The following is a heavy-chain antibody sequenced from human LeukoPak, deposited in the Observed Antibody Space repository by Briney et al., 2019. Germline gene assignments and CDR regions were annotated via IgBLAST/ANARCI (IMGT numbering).Heavy chain of an antibody. CDR2: VVPMFGIR. V-gene: IGHV1-69*04. D-gene: IGHD5/OR15-5a*01. J-gene: IGHJ4*02. CDR1: GGTSNNYA. Sequence: GASVKVSCKTSGGTSNNYAISRVRQAPGQGLELMGRVVPMFGIRNYTQTRTGRVNITADKATNTVYMELRILRAEDTAIYYCATEPSRSYSVDHLDFWGLGTPVTVSS. CDR3: ATEPSRSYSVDHLDF.